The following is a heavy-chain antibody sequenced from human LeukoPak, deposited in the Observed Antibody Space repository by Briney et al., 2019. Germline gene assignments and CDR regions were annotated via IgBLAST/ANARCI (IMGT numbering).Heavy chain of an antibody. D-gene: IGHD2/OR15-2a*01. CDR3: TRILGTTDAFDI. J-gene: IGHJ3*02. V-gene: IGHV3-53*01. CDR2: SYSGGSS. Sequence: GGSLRLSCAASGFTINNNYMTWVRQAPGKGLEWVSVSYSGGSSYYADSVKGRFTMSRDSSKNTVNLQMNILTVEDTAVYYCTRILGTTDAFDIWGQGTMVTVSS. CDR1: GFTINNNY.